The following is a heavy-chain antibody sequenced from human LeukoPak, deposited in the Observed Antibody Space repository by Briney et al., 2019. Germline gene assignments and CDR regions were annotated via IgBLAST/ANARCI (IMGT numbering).Heavy chain of an antibody. V-gene: IGHV3-48*04. D-gene: IGHD5-24*01. CDR2: ISSGSDTI. J-gene: IGHJ4*02. CDR3: ARATRNGYDY. CDR1: GFTFRIYG. Sequence: GGSLRLSCAASGFTFRIYGMNWVRQAPGKGPEWVSYISSGSDTIYYADSAKGRFTMSRDNAKNSLFLQMNSLRAVDTAVYYCARATRNGYDYWGQGTLVAVSS.